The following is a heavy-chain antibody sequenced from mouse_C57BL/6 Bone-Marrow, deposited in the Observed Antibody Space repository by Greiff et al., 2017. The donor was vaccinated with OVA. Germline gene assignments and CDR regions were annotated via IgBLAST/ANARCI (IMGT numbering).Heavy chain of an antibody. J-gene: IGHJ3*01. CDR2: INPSSGYT. D-gene: IGHD1-1*01. CDR3: ARSEDYGSSYVAWFAY. CDR1: GYTFTSYW. V-gene: IGHV1-7*01. Sequence: QVHVKQSGAELAKPGASVKLSCKASGYTFTSYWMHWVKQRPGQGLEWIGYINPSSGYTKYNQKFKDKATLTADKSSSTAYMQLSSLTYEDSAVYYCARSEDYGSSYVAWFAYWGQGTLVTVSA.